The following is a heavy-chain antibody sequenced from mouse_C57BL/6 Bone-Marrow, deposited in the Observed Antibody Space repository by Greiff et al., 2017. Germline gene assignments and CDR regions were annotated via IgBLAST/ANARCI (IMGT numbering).Heavy chain of an antibody. Sequence: EVQLQQSGAELVRPGASVKLSCTASGFNINDDYMHWVKQRPEQGLEWIGGIDPGNGDTEYASKFQGKATIPADTSSNTAYLQLSSLTSEDTAVYYCTAWGDGSIRVAYWGQGTLVTVSA. V-gene: IGHV14-4*01. CDR2: IDPGNGDT. J-gene: IGHJ3*01. D-gene: IGHD2-3*01. CDR1: GFNINDDY. CDR3: TAWGDGSIRVAY.